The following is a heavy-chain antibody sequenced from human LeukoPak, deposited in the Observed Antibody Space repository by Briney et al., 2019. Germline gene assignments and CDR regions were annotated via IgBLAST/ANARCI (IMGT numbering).Heavy chain of an antibody. CDR1: GGTFRTYT. CDR2: IIPILGIA. V-gene: IGHV1-69*02. J-gene: IGHJ4*02. D-gene: IGHD3-16*01. CDR3: ARGRERLGELDY. Sequence: ASVKVSCKASGGTFRTYTITWVRQAPGQGLEWMGRIIPILGIANYAQKFQGRVTITADKSTSTAYMELSSLRSEDTAVYYCARGRERLGELDYWGQGTLVTVSS.